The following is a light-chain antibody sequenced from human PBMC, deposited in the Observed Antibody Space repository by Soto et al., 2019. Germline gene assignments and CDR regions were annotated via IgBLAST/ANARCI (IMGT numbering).Light chain of an antibody. Sequence: QSVLTQPASVSGSPGQSITISCTGTSSDVGGYNYGSWYQQHPGKAPKLMIYDVSNRPSGVSNRFSGSKSGNTASLTISGLQAEDEADYYCSSYTSSSTPFYVFGTGTKVTVL. CDR3: SSYTSSSTPFYV. CDR1: SSDVGGYNY. V-gene: IGLV2-14*01. J-gene: IGLJ1*01. CDR2: DVS.